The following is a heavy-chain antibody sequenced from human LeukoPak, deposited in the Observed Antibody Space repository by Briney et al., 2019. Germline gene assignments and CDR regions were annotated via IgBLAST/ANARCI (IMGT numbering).Heavy chain of an antibody. CDR3: ARKYCSSTRCYDYFDY. V-gene: IGHV4-4*09. CDR1: GGSISGYY. J-gene: IGHJ4*02. CDR2: FYTSGST. Sequence: PSETLSLTCTVSGGSISGYYWSCIRQPPGRGLEWIGYFYTSGSTNYTPSLKSRVTISVDTSKNRFSLKLSSVTAADTAVYYCARKYCSSTRCYDYFDYWGQGTLVTVSS. D-gene: IGHD2-2*01.